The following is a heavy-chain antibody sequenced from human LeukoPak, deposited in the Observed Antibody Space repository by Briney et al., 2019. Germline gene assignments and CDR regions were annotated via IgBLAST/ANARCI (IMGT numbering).Heavy chain of an antibody. CDR1: GFTFSSYE. CDR3: ARVFYGDYKIDN. Sequence: GGSLRLSCAASGFTFSSYEMNWVRQAPGKGLEWVSYISSSGSTIYYADSVKGRFTISRDNTKNSLYLQMDSLSAEDTAFYYCARVFYGDYKIDNWGQGTLVTVSS. V-gene: IGHV3-48*03. CDR2: ISSSGSTI. J-gene: IGHJ4*02. D-gene: IGHD4-17*01.